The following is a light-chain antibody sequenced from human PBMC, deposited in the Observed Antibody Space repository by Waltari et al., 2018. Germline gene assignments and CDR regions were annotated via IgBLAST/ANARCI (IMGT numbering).Light chain of an antibody. V-gene: IGKV3-20*01. CDR2: GAS. J-gene: IGKJ1*01. CDR1: QTVSSSY. Sequence: EILLTPSPGTLSLSPGERATLSCRASQTVSSSYLVWYQQKPGQAPRLLIYGASSRATGIPDRFSGSGSGTDFTLTINRLEPEDFAVYYCQQYDSSSKWTFGQGTKVEIK. CDR3: QQYDSSSKWT.